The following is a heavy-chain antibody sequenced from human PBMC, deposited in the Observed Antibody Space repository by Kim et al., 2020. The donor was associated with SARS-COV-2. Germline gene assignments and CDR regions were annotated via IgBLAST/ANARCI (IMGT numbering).Heavy chain of an antibody. CDR2: INGDGTVR. D-gene: IGHD5-18*01. CDR3: TRGASGYIYG. CDR1: GGNLSNYW. Sequence: GGSLRLSCGASGGNLSNYWMHWVRQSPGKGLVWVSRINGDGTVRTYADSVKGRFTISRDNAKNTLSLQMNSLRVDDTAIYYCTRGASGYIYGWGPGTLVTVSS. V-gene: IGHV3-74*01. J-gene: IGHJ4*02.